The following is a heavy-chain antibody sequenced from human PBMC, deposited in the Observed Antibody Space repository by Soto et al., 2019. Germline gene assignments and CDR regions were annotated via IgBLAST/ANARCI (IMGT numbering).Heavy chain of an antibody. CDR3: ASGRTYCSGGSCYIAVSNYFDY. J-gene: IGHJ4*02. D-gene: IGHD2-15*01. CDR2: INHSGST. Sequence: SETLSLTCAVYGGSFSGYYWSWIRQPPGKGLEWIGEINHSGSTNYNPSLKSRVTISVDTSKNQFSLKLSSVTAADTAVYYCASGRTYCSGGSCYIAVSNYFDYWGQGTLVTVSS. V-gene: IGHV4-34*01. CDR1: GGSFSGYY.